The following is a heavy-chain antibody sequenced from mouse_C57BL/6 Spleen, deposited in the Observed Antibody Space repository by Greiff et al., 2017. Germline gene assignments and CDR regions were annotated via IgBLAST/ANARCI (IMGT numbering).Heavy chain of an antibody. J-gene: IGHJ1*03. CDR2: IWRGGST. V-gene: IGHV2-5*01. CDR1: GFSLTSYG. D-gene: IGHD2-12*01. CDR3: AKNLRYDEGPYWYFDV. Sequence: QVQLQQSGPGLVQPSQSLSITCTVSGFSLTSYGVHWVRQSPGKGLEWLGVIWRGGSTDYNAAFMSRLSLTKDNSKSQVFFKMNSLQADDTAIYYCAKNLRYDEGPYWYFDVWGTGTTVTVSS.